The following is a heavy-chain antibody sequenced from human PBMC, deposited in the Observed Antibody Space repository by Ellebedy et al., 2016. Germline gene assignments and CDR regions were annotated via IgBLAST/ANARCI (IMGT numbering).Heavy chain of an antibody. CDR2: IDGVGST. V-gene: IGHV3-53*01. CDR1: GFTVSGRW. CDR3: ARAENGMDV. Sequence: GGSLRLSCAASGFTVSGRWMSWVRQAPGKGLDWVSTIDGVGSTNYADSVKGRFTISRDSSKNMLYLQMNSLRADDTAEYFCARAENGMDVWGQGTTVTVSS. J-gene: IGHJ6*02.